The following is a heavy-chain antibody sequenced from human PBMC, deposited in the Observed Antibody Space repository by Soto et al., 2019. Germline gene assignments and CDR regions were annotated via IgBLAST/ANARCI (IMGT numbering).Heavy chain of an antibody. CDR2: INFFGDRP. D-gene: IGHD1-1*01. J-gene: IGHJ4*02. CDR3: APQDFGGKTGTT. Sequence: EVQLLESGGGVVQPGGSLRLSCAASGFTFRRYAMGWVRQAPGKGLEWVSAINFFGDRPQYIESVKGRFTISRDNSKNPFYLQRDRLRAENRGVYPCAPQDFGGKTGTTWGKGTQVPVSS. V-gene: IGHV3-23*01. CDR1: GFTFRRYA.